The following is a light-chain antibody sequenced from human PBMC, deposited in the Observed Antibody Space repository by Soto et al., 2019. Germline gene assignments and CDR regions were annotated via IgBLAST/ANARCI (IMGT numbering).Light chain of an antibody. CDR3: QQYDSWPRT. J-gene: IGKJ1*01. CDR1: QSISSN. CDR2: GVS. Sequence: EVVMTQSPATLSVSPGESATLSCRASQSISSNKLAWYQQKPGQAPRLLLFGVSNRATGIPARFSGSGSGTDFSLTISSLQSEDFAVYYCQQYDSWPRTLGQGTKVDIK. V-gene: IGKV3-15*01.